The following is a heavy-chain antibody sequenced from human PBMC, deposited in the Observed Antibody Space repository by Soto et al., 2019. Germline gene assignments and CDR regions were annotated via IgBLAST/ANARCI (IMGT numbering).Heavy chain of an antibody. J-gene: IGHJ4*02. V-gene: IGHV1-3*01. CDR2: INAGNGNA. CDR3: TREATYDFWSGYSPFSDY. CDR1: GYTFTNYA. Sequence: ASVKVSCKASGYTFTNYAMHWVRQAPGQRLEWMGWINAGNGNAKYSQKFQGRVTITRGTSASTAYMELSSLRSEDTAVYYCTREATYDFWSGYSPFSDYRGQGTLVTVSS. D-gene: IGHD3-3*01.